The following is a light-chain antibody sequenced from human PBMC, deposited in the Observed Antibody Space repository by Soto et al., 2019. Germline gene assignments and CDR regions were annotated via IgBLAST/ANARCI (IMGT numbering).Light chain of an antibody. CDR2: LGS. J-gene: IGKJ1*01. Sequence: DIVMTQSPLSLPITPGEPASISCRSSQSLLHSNGYNYLDWYLQKPGQSPQLLIYLGSNRASGVPDRISGSGSGTDFTLKISRVEAEDVGFYYCMQALQSPRACGQGTKVEIK. CDR1: QSLLHSNGYNY. CDR3: MQALQSPRA. V-gene: IGKV2-28*01.